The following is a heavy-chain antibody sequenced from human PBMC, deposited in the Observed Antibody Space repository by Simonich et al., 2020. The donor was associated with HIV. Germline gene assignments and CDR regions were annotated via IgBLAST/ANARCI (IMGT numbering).Heavy chain of an antibody. J-gene: IGHJ4*02. CDR2: IIDNGHT. CDR1: GGSLSGYF. V-gene: IGHV4-34*12. CDR3: ARAPDYGANVYFDY. Sequence: QVQLQQWGAGLLKPSETLSLTCAVYGGSLSGYFWSWIRQPPGKGLEWIGDIIDNGHTNYNPSLKSRVTISVDTSKNQFSLKLKSVTSVDTAVYYCARAPDYGANVYFDYWGQGTLVTVSS. D-gene: IGHD4-17*01.